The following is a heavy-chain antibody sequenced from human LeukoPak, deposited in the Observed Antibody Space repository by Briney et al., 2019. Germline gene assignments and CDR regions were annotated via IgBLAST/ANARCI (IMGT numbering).Heavy chain of an antibody. Sequence: PGGSLRLSCAASGLTFSGSAMSWVRQAPGKGLEWVSLISGSGNSTYYADSVKGRFTISRDNSKNTLYLQMNSLRAEDTAVYYCAKVLGWVPANRYYFDYWGQGPLVTVS. D-gene: IGHD3-10*02. CDR3: AKVLGWVPANRYYFDY. CDR2: ISGSGNST. CDR1: GLTFSGSA. J-gene: IGHJ4*02. V-gene: IGHV3-23*01.